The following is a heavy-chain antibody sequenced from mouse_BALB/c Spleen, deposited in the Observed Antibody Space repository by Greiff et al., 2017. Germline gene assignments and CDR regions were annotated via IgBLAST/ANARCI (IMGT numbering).Heavy chain of an antibody. CDR1: GFSFTSYG. Sequence: QVQLKESGPGLVAPSPCLSLSCTASGFSFTSYGVHWVRQPPGKGLEWLGVIWAGGSTNYNSALMSRLSISKDNSKSKVFLIMNSLQTDDTAMYYCARGRQVEFAYWGQGTLVTVSA. D-gene: IGHD6-1*01. V-gene: IGHV2-9*02. CDR2: IWAGGST. CDR3: ARGRQVEFAY. J-gene: IGHJ3*01.